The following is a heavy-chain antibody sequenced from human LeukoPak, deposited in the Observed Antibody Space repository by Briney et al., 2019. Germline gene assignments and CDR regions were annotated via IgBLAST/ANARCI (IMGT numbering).Heavy chain of an antibody. CDR3: ARKSDSLMLRGGDC. Sequence: GGSLRLSCAASEFSVSSNYMTWVRQAQGMGLECVSIIYSGGTTYYADSVRGRFTISRDNSKNTLYLQMDRLRVEDTAVYYCARKSDSLMLRGGDCWGQGTLVTVSS. CDR1: EFSVSSNY. V-gene: IGHV3-66*01. D-gene: IGHD3-10*01. CDR2: IYSGGTT. J-gene: IGHJ4*02.